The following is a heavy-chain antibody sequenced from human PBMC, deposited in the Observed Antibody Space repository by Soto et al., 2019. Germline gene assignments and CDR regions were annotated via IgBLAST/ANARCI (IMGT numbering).Heavy chain of an antibody. J-gene: IGHJ4*02. CDR1: GGSINSGGYY. CDR2: IYDSESA. D-gene: IGHD6-6*01. CDR3: ARASSSSSAADY. V-gene: IGHV4-31*03. Sequence: PSETLSLTCTVSGGSINSGGYYWSWIRHHPGKGLEWIGYIYDSESAYYNPSLKRRVTISMDTSKNHFAMRLSSVTAADTAVYYCARASSSSSAADYWGQGTQVTVSS.